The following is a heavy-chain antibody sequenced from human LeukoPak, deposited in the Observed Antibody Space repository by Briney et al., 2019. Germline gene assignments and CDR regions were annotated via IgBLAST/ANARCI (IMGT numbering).Heavy chain of an antibody. Sequence: GSSVKVSCKSSGATFSSYAISWVRQAPGQGLEWVERITPTLDLAFYAQKFQGRVTLTADRSTSTAYLELTGLRSDDTAVYYCARPGVAARPDEFGYWGQGTLVTVSS. CDR1: GATFSSYA. CDR3: ARPGVAARPDEFGY. V-gene: IGHV1-69*10. D-gene: IGHD6-6*01. J-gene: IGHJ4*02. CDR2: ITPTLDLA.